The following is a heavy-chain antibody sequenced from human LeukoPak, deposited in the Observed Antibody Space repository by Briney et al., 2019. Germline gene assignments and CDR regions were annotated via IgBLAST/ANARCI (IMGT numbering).Heavy chain of an antibody. CDR2: IHYGGFT. J-gene: IGHJ4*02. D-gene: IGHD2-21*02. CDR1: GDSMNSGGHY. V-gene: IGHV4-31*03. Sequence: PSETLSLTCTVSGDSMNSGGHYWTWIRQHPGKGLEWIGHIHYGGFTDYNPSLKTRCVISVYPSKNVFSLDLTSVTAADTAVYFCARSWVETSFFDFWGQGVQVIVSS. CDR3: ARSWVETSFFDF.